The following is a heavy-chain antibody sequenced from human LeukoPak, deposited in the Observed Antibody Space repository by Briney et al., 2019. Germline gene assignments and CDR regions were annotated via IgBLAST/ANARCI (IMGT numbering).Heavy chain of an antibody. D-gene: IGHD5-24*01. CDR3: ARGGNYTPGAFDI. CDR2: IYYSGST. V-gene: IGHV4-39*07. Sequence: SETLSLTCTVSGGSISSSSYYWGWIRQPPGKGLEWIGSIYYSGSTYYNPSLKSRVTISVDTSKNQFSLKLSSVTAADTAVYYCARGGNYTPGAFDIWGQGTMVTVSS. J-gene: IGHJ3*02. CDR1: GGSISSSSYY.